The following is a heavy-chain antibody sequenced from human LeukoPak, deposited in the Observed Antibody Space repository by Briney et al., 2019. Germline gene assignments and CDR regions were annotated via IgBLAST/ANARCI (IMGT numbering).Heavy chain of an antibody. CDR1: VFIYRGFS. V-gene: IGHV3-48*04. Sequence: GRSLSLSRAASVFIYRGFSMKCVRQAAGKGRKGDSYIGGSASTSSYADSVKGRFTISSDNAKNSLDLQLSSLRAEDTAVYYCVRILYGSGSYGAFDYWGQGTLVTVTS. CDR3: VRILYGSGSYGAFDY. J-gene: IGHJ4*02. D-gene: IGHD3-10*01. CDR2: IGGSASTS.